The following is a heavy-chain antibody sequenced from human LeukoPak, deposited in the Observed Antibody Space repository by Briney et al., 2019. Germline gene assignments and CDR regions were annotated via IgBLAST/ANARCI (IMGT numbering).Heavy chain of an antibody. CDR2: INPNSGGT. CDR1: GYTFTGYY. CDR3: ALSLFYYNSSGYYPFDY. D-gene: IGHD3-22*01. Sequence: AASVKVSCKASGYTFTGYYMHWVRQAPGQGLEWMGWINPNSGGTNYAQKFQGRVTMTRDTSISTAYMELSSLRSEDTAVYYCALSLFYYNSSGYYPFDYWGQGTLVTVSS. J-gene: IGHJ4*02. V-gene: IGHV1-2*02.